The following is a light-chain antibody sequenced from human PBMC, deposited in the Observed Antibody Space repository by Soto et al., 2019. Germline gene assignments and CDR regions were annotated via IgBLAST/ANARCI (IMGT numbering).Light chain of an antibody. Sequence: QSVLTQSSSASASLGSSVKLTCTLSSGHSSYIIAWHQQQPGKVPRYLMKLEGSGNYNKGSGVPDRFSGSSSVADRYLAVSDLQFEDEADYYCETWDSNSWVFGGGTKLTVL. V-gene: IGLV4-60*01. CDR3: ETWDSNSWV. J-gene: IGLJ3*02. CDR2: LEGSGNY. CDR1: SGHSSYI.